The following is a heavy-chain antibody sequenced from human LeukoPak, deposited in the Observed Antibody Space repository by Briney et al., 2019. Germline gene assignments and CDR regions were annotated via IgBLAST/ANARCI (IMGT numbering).Heavy chain of an antibody. CDR2: INPSGGST. CDR1: GYTFTSYY. V-gene: IGHV1-46*01. D-gene: IGHD3-3*01. J-gene: IGHJ4*02. CDR3: ARAVDDFWSGYSSTPTQHHFDY. Sequence: GASVKVSCKASGYTFTSYYMHWVRQAPGQGLEWMGIINPSGGSTSYAQKFQGRVTMTRDTSTSTVYMELSSLRSEDTAVYYCARAVDDFWSGYSSTPTQHHFDYWGQGTLVTVSS.